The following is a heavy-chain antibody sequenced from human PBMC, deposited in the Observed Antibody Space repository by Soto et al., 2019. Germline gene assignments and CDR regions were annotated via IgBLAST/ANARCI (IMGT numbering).Heavy chain of an antibody. V-gene: IGHV3-23*01. CDR2: ISGSGGST. CDR1: GFTFSSYA. D-gene: IGHD6-19*01. Sequence: EVQLLESGGGLVQPGGSLRLSCAASGFTFSSYAMSWVRQAPGKGLEWVLAISGSGGSTYYADSVKGRFTISRDNSKNTLYLQMTSLRAEDTAVYYCARRSSCWYFDYWGQGTLVTVSS. J-gene: IGHJ4*02. CDR3: ARRSSCWYFDY.